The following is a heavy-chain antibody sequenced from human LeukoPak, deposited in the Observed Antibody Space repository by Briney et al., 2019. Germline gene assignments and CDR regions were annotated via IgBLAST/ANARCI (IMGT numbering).Heavy chain of an antibody. CDR2: ISASGGST. D-gene: IGHD3-22*01. J-gene: IGHJ4*02. Sequence: PGGPLRLSCTASGFTFSGYAMNWVRQAPGKGLEWVSGISASGGSTYYADFVKGRFTISRDNSKNTLSLQMINLRAEDTAVYYCAKVTPQGVVVVTLFDYWGQGTQVTVSS. V-gene: IGHV3-23*01. CDR3: AKVTPQGVVVVTLFDY. CDR1: GFTFSGYA.